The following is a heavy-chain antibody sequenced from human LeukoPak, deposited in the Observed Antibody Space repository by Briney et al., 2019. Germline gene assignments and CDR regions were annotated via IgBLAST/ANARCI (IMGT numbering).Heavy chain of an antibody. V-gene: IGHV3-7*01. CDR3: ASPRGEYSSSFDFDY. CDR1: GFTFSSYW. J-gene: IGHJ4*02. CDR2: IKQDGSEK. D-gene: IGHD6-6*01. Sequence: GSLRLSCAASGFTFSSYWMSWVRQAPGKGLEWVANIKQDGSEKYYVDSVKGRFTISRDNAKNSLYLQMNSLRAEDTAVYYCASPRGEYSSSFDFDYWGQGTLVTVSS.